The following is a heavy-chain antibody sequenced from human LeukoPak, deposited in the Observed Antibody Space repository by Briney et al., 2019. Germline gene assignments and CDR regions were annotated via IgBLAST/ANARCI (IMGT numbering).Heavy chain of an antibody. CDR3: ARKQQLVLLDY. V-gene: IGHV4-34*01. J-gene: IGHJ4*02. D-gene: IGHD6-13*01. CDR1: GGSFSGYY. Sequence: SETLSLTCAVYGGSFSGYYWSWIRQPPGKGLEWIGEINHSGSTNYNPSLKSRVTISVDTSKNQFSLKLSSVTAADTAVYYCARKQQLVLLDYWGQGTLVTVSS. CDR2: INHSGST.